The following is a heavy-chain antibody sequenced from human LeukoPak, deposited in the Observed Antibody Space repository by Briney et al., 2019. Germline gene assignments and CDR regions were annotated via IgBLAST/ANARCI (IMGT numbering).Heavy chain of an antibody. CDR1: GGSISSSSYY. J-gene: IGHJ4*02. CDR3: ARTLTKTEYYFDY. D-gene: IGHD1/OR15-1a*01. V-gene: IGHV4-39*01. CDR2: VYYSGST. Sequence: SETLSLTCTVSGGSISSSSYYWGWIRQPPGKGLEWIGSVYYSGSTYYNPSLESRVTISVDTSKNQFSLKLSSVTAADTAVYYCARTLTKTEYYFDYWGQGTLVTASS.